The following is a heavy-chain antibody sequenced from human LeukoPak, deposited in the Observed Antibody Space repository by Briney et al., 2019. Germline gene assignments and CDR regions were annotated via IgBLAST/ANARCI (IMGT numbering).Heavy chain of an antibody. V-gene: IGHV1-46*01. CDR1: GYTFTSYY. D-gene: IGHD3-10*01. Sequence: ASVKVSCKASGYTFTSYYMHWVRQAPGQGLEWMGIINPSGGSTSYAQKFQGRVTITADESTSTAYMELSSLRSEDTAVYYCATATMVRDVHFDYWGQGTLVTVSS. J-gene: IGHJ4*02. CDR2: INPSGGST. CDR3: ATATMVRDVHFDY.